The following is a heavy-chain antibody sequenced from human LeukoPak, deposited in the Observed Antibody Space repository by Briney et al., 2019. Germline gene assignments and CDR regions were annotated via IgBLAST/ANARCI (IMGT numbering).Heavy chain of an antibody. CDR1: GFTFSSYA. CDR3: AKVGSSWYKYNWFDP. D-gene: IGHD6-13*01. Sequence: GGSLRLSCAASGFTFSSYAMSWVRQAPGKGLEWVSAISGSGGSTYYADSVKGRFTISRDNSKNTLYLQMNSLRAEDTAVYYCAKVGSSWYKYNWFDPWGQGTLVTVSS. J-gene: IGHJ5*02. V-gene: IGHV3-23*01. CDR2: ISGSGGST.